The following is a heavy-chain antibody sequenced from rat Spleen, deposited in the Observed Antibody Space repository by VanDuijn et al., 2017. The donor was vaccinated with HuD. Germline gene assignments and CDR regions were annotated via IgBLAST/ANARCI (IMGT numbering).Heavy chain of an antibody. CDR1: GFTFSDFY. J-gene: IGHJ1*01. CDR2: ISYDGSKT. CDR3: ARHNSGYWYFDF. D-gene: IGHD4-3*01. V-gene: IGHV5-29*01. Sequence: EVQLVESDGGLVQPGRSLKLSCAASGFTFSDFYMAWVRQAPTKGLEWVATISYDGSKTYYRDSVKGRFTISRDNVGSTLNLHMDSLRSEDTAIYYCARHNSGYWYFDFWGPGTMVTVSS.